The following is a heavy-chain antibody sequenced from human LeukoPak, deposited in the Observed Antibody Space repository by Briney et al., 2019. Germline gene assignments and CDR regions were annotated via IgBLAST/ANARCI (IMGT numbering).Heavy chain of an antibody. CDR3: ARDDILTGREYFQH. CDR1: GGSISSYY. J-gene: IGHJ1*01. Sequence: SSETLSLTCTVSGGSISSYYWSWIRQPAGKGLEWIGRIYTSGSTNYNPSLKSRVTMSVDTSKNQFSLKLSSVTAADTAVYYCARDDILTGREYFQHWGQGTLVTVSS. V-gene: IGHV4-4*07. CDR2: IYTSGST. D-gene: IGHD3-9*01.